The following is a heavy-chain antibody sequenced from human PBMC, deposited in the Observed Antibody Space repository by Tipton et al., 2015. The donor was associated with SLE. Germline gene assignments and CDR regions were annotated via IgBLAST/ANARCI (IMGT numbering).Heavy chain of an antibody. D-gene: IGHD1-20*01. CDR3: AREDNFKAFDI. Sequence: LRLSCAVSGASFSGYYWSWIRQPPGKGLEWIGEINHSGSTNYNPSLKSRVTISVDTSKNQFSLKLSSVTAADTAVYYCAREDNFKAFDIWGQGTMVTVSS. CDR2: INHSGST. CDR1: GASFSGYY. V-gene: IGHV4-34*01. J-gene: IGHJ3*02.